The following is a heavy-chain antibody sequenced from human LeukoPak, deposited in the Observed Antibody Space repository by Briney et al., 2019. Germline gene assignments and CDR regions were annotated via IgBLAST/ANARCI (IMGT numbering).Heavy chain of an antibody. V-gene: IGHV1-2*02. D-gene: IGHD3-22*01. Sequence: ASVKVSCKASGYTFTGYYMHWVRQAPGQGLEWMGWTYPNSGETKYAQKFQGRVTMARDSSIITAYMELSSLTSDDTAVYYCASVTYSDYSGHDYWGQGTLVTVSS. CDR1: GYTFTGYY. J-gene: IGHJ4*01. CDR3: ASVTYSDYSGHDY. CDR2: TYPNSGET.